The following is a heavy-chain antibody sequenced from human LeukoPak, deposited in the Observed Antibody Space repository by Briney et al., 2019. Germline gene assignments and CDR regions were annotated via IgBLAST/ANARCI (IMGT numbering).Heavy chain of an antibody. J-gene: IGHJ2*01. CDR3: ATASEGGYSYGSYWYFDL. CDR1: GGSISSYY. V-gene: IGHV4-59*01. CDR2: IYYSGST. D-gene: IGHD5-18*01. Sequence: SETLSLTCTVSGGSISSYYWSWIRQPPGKGLGWIGYIYYSGSTNYNPSLKSRVTISVDTSKNQFSLKLSSVTAADTAVYYCATASEGGYSYGSYWYFDLWGRGTLVTVSS.